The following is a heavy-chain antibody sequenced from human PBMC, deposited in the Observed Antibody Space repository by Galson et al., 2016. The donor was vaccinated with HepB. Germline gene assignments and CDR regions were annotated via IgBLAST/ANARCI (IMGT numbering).Heavy chain of an antibody. CDR1: GFTFSSYS. Sequence: SLRLSCAASGFTFSSYSVNWVRQAPGKGLEWVSSISSSSTYIYYADSVKGRFTISRDDAQNSLYLQMNSLRAADTALYYCARTPGTYWFFDLWGRGTLVTVSS. V-gene: IGHV3-21*01. J-gene: IGHJ2*01. CDR3: ARTPGTYWFFDL. CDR2: ISSSSTYI. D-gene: IGHD1-14*01.